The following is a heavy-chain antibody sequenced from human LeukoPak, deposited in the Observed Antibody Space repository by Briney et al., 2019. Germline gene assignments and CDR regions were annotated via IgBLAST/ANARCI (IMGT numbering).Heavy chain of an antibody. CDR3: ARERIAVAGTGY. CDR2: IYYSGST. Sequence: SETLFLTCTVSGGSISSSSYYWGWIRQPPGKGLEWIGSIYYSGSTYYNPSLKSRVTISVDTSKNQFSLKLSSVTAADTAVYYCARERIAVAGTGYWGQGTLVTVSS. CDR1: GGSISSSSYY. J-gene: IGHJ4*02. V-gene: IGHV4-39*07. D-gene: IGHD6-19*01.